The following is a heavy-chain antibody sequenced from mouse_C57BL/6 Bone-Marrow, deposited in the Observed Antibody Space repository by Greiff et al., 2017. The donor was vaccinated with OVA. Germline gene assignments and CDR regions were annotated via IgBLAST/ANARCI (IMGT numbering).Heavy chain of an antibody. CDR2: ISSGGSYT. J-gene: IGHJ2*01. CDR3: ARHGDYGSFFDY. V-gene: IGHV5-6*01. CDR1: GFTFSSYG. D-gene: IGHD1-1*01. Sequence: EVKLMESGGDLVKPGGSLKLSCAASGFTFSSYGMSWVRQTPDKRLEWVATISSGGSYTYYPDSVKGRFTISRDNAKNTLYLQMSRLKSEDTAMYDCARHGDYGSFFDYWGQCTTLTVSS.